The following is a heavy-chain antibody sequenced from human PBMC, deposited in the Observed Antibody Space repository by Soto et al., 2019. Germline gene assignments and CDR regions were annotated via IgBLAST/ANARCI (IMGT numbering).Heavy chain of an antibody. V-gene: IGHV3-33*01. J-gene: IGHJ4*02. CDR3: ARVFGEWAYYFDY. Sequence: QVQLVESGGGVVQPGRSLRLSCAASGFTFSSYGMHWDRQAPGKGLEWVAVIWYDGSNKYYADSVKGRFTISRDNSKNTLYLQMNSLRAEDTAVYYCARVFGEWAYYFDYWGQGTLVTVSS. CDR1: GFTFSSYG. CDR2: IWYDGSNK. D-gene: IGHD3-10*02.